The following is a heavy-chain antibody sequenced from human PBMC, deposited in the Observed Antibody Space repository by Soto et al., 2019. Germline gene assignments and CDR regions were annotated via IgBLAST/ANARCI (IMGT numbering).Heavy chain of an antibody. V-gene: IGHV3-53*01. CDR1: GFTVSVTY. CDR3: AREPLWSGSLPLDAFDI. CDR2: VYIDGST. D-gene: IGHD3-3*01. J-gene: IGHJ3*02. Sequence: EVQLVESGGGLIQPGGSLRLSCAASGFTVSVTYMSWVRQAPGKGLEWVSVVYIDGSTNYGDSVKGRFTISRDSSKNTLYLHMNSLRAEDTAVYYCAREPLWSGSLPLDAFDIWGQGTMVTVSS.